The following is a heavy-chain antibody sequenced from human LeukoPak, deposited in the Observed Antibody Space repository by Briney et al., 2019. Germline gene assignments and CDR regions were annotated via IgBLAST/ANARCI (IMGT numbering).Heavy chain of an antibody. Sequence: GGSLRLSCAASGLTVSSTYMSWVRQTPGKGLEWVSLIYSGGGTYYADSVKGRFTISRDNSKNTLYLQMNSLRAEDTAVYYCARNYYDSSAYYYFDYWGQGTLVTVSS. CDR3: ARNYYDSSAYYYFDY. J-gene: IGHJ4*02. V-gene: IGHV3-66*01. CDR2: IYSGGGT. D-gene: IGHD3-22*01. CDR1: GLTVSSTY.